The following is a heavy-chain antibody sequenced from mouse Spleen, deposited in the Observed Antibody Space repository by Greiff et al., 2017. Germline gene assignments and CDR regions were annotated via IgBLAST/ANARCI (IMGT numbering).Heavy chain of an antibody. D-gene: IGHD3-2*02. CDR2: IDPSDSET. J-gene: IGHJ3*01. V-gene: IGHV1-52*01. Sequence: QVQLKQPGAELVRPGSSVKLSCKASGYTFTSYWMHWVKQRPIQGLEWIGNIDPSDSETHYNQKFKDKATLTVDKSSSTAYIQLSSLTSEDSAVYYCARGQGSEGLFAYWGQGTLVTVSA. CDR1: GYTFTSYW. CDR3: ARGQGSEGLFAY.